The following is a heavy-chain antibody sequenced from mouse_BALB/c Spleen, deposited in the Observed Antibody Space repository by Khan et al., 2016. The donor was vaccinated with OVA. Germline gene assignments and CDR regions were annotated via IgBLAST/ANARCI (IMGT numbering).Heavy chain of an antibody. CDR2: ISNGGGFT. Sequence: EVELVESGGGLVQPGGSLKLSCATSGFTFSDYYIYWVRQTPEKRLEWVAYISNGGGFTYYPDTIEGRFTISRDNAKNTLYLQMSRLKSEDTAMYYCARQLSGAMDYWGQGTSVTVSS. CDR3: ARQLSGAMDY. CDR1: GFTFSDYY. J-gene: IGHJ4*01. D-gene: IGHD1-3*01. V-gene: IGHV5-12*02.